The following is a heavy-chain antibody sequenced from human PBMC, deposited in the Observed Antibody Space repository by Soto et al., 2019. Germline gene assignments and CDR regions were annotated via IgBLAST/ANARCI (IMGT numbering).Heavy chain of an antibody. D-gene: IGHD4-4*01. CDR2: IYYSGST. V-gene: IGHV4-31*03. J-gene: IGHJ6*02. Sequence: QVQLQESGPGLVKPSQTLSLTCTVSGGSISSGGYYWTWIRQHPGKGLEWIGYIYYSGSTSYNPSLKSRVTISVDTSKNQFSLKLSAVTAEDTAVYYCATEHDYNGNLGGMDVWGQGTTVTVSS. CDR1: GGSISSGGYY. CDR3: ATEHDYNGNLGGMDV.